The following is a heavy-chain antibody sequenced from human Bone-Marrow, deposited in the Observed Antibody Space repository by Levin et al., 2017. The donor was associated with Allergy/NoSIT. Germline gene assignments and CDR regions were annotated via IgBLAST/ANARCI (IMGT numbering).Heavy chain of an antibody. CDR1: GAPIRSYY. Sequence: GSLRLSCTVSGAPIRSYYWTWIRQSPSQGLEWIGSIHHSGNANYNSSLGSRVTMSVDTSTSEFSLKLRSVTAADTAVYFCARVAYYSSGTYFFDTWGQGTLVSVSS. CDR2: IHHSGNA. D-gene: IGHD3-10*01. J-gene: IGHJ5*02. CDR3: ARVAYYSSGTYFFDT. V-gene: IGHV4-59*13.